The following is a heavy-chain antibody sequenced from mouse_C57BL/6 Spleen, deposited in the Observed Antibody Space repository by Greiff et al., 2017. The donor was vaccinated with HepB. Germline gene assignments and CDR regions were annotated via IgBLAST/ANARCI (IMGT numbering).Heavy chain of an antibody. Sequence: QVQLQQPGAELVMPGASVKLSCKASGYTFTSYWMHWVKQRPGQGLEWIGEIDPSDSYTNYNQKFKGKSTLTVDTSSSTAYMQLSSLTSEDSAVYYCARWGYRAWFAYWGQGTLVTVSA. CDR3: ARWGYRAWFAY. J-gene: IGHJ3*01. V-gene: IGHV1-69*01. D-gene: IGHD2-2*01. CDR2: IDPSDSYT. CDR1: GYTFTSYW.